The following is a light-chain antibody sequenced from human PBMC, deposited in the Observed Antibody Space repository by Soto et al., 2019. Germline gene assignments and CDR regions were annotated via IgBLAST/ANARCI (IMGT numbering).Light chain of an antibody. CDR1: QIVSSD. J-gene: IGKJ5*01. CDR2: DSS. Sequence: EIVLTQSPATLSLSPGERATLSCRASQIVSSDLAWYQQKPGQAPRLLIYDSSNRATGIPARFSGSGSGTDFTLTISSLEPEDFAVYYCQQRSNWPPITFGQGTRLEIK. V-gene: IGKV3-11*01. CDR3: QQRSNWPPIT.